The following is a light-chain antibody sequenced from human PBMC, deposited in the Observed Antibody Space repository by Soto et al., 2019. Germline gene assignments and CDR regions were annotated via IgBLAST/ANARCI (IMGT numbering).Light chain of an antibody. CDR1: QDISNY. J-gene: IGKJ1*01. Sequence: DIQMTQSPSSLSASVGDRVTITCRASQDISNYLAWYQQKPGKVPKLLIYAASTLRSGVPSRFSGSGSGTDFTLTISSLQPEDVATYYCQKYNSAPPWTFGQGTKVEIK. CDR3: QKYNSAPPWT. V-gene: IGKV1-27*01. CDR2: AAS.